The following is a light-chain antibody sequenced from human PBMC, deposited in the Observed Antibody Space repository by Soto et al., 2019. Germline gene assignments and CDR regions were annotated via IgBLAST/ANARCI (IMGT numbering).Light chain of an antibody. J-gene: IGKJ1*01. Sequence: EIVLTQSPATLSLSPGERSTLSFMSSQSVSSYLAWYQQKPGQAPRLLIYDASNRATGIPARFSGSGSGTDFTLTISSLEPEDFAVYYCQQRSNWPRRTFGQGTKVDNK. V-gene: IGKV3-11*01. CDR2: DAS. CDR1: QSVSSY. CDR3: QQRSNWPRRT.